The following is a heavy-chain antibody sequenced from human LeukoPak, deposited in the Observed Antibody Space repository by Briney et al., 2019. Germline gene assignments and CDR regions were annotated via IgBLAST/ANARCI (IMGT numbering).Heavy chain of an antibody. Sequence: GGSLRLSCAASGFTFANYWMTWVRQAPGKGLEWVAIINFDGSEKYYADSLKGRFTISRDNAEKSLYLQMNSLRAEDTALYYCARDGDSGWSLSNWGQGTLVTVSS. J-gene: IGHJ1*01. CDR1: GFTFANYW. D-gene: IGHD6-13*01. CDR3: ARDGDSGWSLSN. V-gene: IGHV3-7*01. CDR2: INFDGSEK.